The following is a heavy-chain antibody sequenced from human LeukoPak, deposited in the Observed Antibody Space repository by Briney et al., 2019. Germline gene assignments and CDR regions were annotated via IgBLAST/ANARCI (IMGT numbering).Heavy chain of an antibody. Sequence: GGSLRLSCTASGFTFGDYAMSWIRQAPGKGLEWVGFIRSKAYGEIADYAASVKGRFTISRDDSKAIAYLQMNSLKTEDTAVYHCTRDRGAYNLYDYWGQGTLVTVSS. D-gene: IGHD1-1*01. V-gene: IGHV3-49*03. CDR2: IRSKAYGEIA. CDR1: GFTFGDYA. J-gene: IGHJ4*02. CDR3: TRDRGAYNLYDY.